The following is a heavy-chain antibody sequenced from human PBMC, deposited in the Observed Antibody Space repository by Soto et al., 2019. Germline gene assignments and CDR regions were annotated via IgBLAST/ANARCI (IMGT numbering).Heavy chain of an antibody. Sequence: HEHLVQSGAEVKRPGASLKVSCTASGYSFTGYYIHWVRQAPGQGLEWMGWINPDSGATNYAQNFQGRVTLPGDTSISTAPIDLTSLPSDDPAVYYCARGDYGTGGYPFPYFDYWGQGTLVIVSS. CDR3: ARGDYGTGGYPFPYFDY. CDR2: INPDSGAT. CDR1: GYSFTGYY. D-gene: IGHD2-8*02. J-gene: IGHJ4*02. V-gene: IGHV1-2*02.